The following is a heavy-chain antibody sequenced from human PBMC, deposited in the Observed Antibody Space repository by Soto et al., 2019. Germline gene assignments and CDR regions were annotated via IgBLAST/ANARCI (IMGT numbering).Heavy chain of an antibody. V-gene: IGHV4-39*01. CDR1: GGSVSSSSYY. D-gene: IGHD3-9*01. CDR3: ARHIPFDYDILTGYYTAGSDY. Sequence: SETLSLTCTVSGGSVSSSSYYWGWIRQPPGKGLEWIGSIYYSGSTYYNPSLKSRVTISVDTSKNQFSLKLSSVTAADTAVYYCARHIPFDYDILTGYYTAGSDYWGQGTLVTVSS. J-gene: IGHJ4*02. CDR2: IYYSGST.